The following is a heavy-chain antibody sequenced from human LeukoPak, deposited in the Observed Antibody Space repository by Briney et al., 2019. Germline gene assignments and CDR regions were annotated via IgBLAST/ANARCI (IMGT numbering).Heavy chain of an antibody. Sequence: GGSLRLSCVTSGFIFSNYGMHWVRQAPGKGLEWLTFIQFDGSNKLYADSVKGRFTVSRDTSKNAVYLQMTSLRVEDTAVYYCAKENDFWSGPEGWGQGTLVTVSS. J-gene: IGHJ4*02. D-gene: IGHD3-3*01. CDR3: AKENDFWSGPEG. V-gene: IGHV3-30*02. CDR2: IQFDGSNK. CDR1: GFIFSNYG.